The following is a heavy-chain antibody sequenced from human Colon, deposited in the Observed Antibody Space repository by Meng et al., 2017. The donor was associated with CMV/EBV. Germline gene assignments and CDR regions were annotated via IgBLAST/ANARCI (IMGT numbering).Heavy chain of an antibody. CDR1: GFTVSSNY. Sequence: GGSLRLSCAASGFTVSSNYMTWVRQAPGKGLEWVSVIYTDGSTHYADSVEDRFTISRDNSKNTLDLQMNNLRAEDPAVYYCARADGYGIASAGHHWGRGTLVTVSS. V-gene: IGHV3-66*01. J-gene: IGHJ5*02. CDR3: ARADGYGIASAGHH. D-gene: IGHD6-13*01. CDR2: IYTDGST.